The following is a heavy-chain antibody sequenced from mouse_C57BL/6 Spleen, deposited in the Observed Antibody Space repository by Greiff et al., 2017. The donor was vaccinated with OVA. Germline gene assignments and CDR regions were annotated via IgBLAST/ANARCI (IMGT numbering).Heavy chain of an antibody. CDR3: ARNFDV. J-gene: IGHJ1*03. CDR2: IYPGDGDT. CDR1: GYAFSSSW. Sequence: QVQLKQSGPELVKPGASVKISCKASGYAFSSSWMNWVKQRPGKGLEWIGRIYPGDGDTNYNGKCKGKDTLTAEKSSSTAYMQLSSLTSEDSAVYFCARNFDVWGTGTTVTVSS. V-gene: IGHV1-82*01.